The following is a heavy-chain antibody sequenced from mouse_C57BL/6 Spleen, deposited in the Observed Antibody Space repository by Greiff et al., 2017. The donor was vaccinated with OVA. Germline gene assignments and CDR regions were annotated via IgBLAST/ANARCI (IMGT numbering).Heavy chain of an antibody. CDR1: GFNIKDDY. J-gene: IGHJ1*03. Sequence: EVQLQQSGAELVRPGASVKLSCTASGFNIKDDYMHWVKQRPEQGLEWIGWIDPENGATEYASKFQGKATITADTSSNTAYLQLSSRTSEDTAVYYCTTGYGSSRRWYFDVWGTGTTVTVSS. CDR2: IDPENGAT. D-gene: IGHD1-1*01. CDR3: TTGYGSSRRWYFDV. V-gene: IGHV14-4*01.